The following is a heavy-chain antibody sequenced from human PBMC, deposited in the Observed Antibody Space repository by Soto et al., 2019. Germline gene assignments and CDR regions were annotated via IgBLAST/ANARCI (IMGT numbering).Heavy chain of an antibody. CDR3: AREGPPDIAWFDP. J-gene: IGHJ5*02. CDR1: GGTFSIYT. V-gene: IGHV1-69*01. Sequence: QVQLVQSGAEVKKPGSSLKVSCKASGGTFSIYTISWVRQAPGQGLEWMGGSANSAQKFQGRLTVTADESTSTVYLELSSLTSEDTAVYYCAREGPPDIAWFDPWGQGPLVSVSS. CDR2: SA. D-gene: IGHD2-15*01.